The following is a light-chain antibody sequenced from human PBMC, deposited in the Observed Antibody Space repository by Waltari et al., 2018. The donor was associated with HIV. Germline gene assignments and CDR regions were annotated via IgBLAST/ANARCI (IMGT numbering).Light chain of an antibody. CDR3: ATWDDSLSGVL. CDR1: RSNLGSNY. J-gene: IGLJ2*01. V-gene: IGLV1-47*02. CDR2: SND. Sequence: SVLPQPPSASGTPGQRANIFCSGNRSNLGSNYVFWYQQVPGTAPQLPLYSNDQRPSGVPDRFSGSTSGTSASLAISGLRPEDEADYYCATWDDSLSGVLFGGGTKLTVL.